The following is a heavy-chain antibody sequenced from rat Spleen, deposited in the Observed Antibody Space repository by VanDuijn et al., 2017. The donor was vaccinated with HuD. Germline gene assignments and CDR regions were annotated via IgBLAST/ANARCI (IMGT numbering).Heavy chain of an antibody. J-gene: IGHJ1*01. V-gene: IGHV5-27*01. CDR2: ISTGGGIT. D-gene: IGHD1-12*02. CDR3: ATDGYYDGTYYYYWYFDF. Sequence: EVQLVESGGGLVQPGRTLKLSCAASGFTFSNYYMAWVRQAPTKGLECVAYISTGGGITYYRDSVKGRFTRSRDVAKSTLYLQMGSLRSEDTATYYCATDGYYDGTYYYYWYFDFWGPGTMVTVSS. CDR1: GFTFSNYY.